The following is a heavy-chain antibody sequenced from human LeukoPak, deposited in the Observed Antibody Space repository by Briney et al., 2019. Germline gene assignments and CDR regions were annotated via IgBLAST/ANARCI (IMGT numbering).Heavy chain of an antibody. CDR2: IIPILGKA. CDR1: GGTFSSYT. V-gene: IGHV1-69*02. CDR3: ASSRKADDFWSGSLSFDY. D-gene: IGHD3-3*01. J-gene: IGHJ4*02. Sequence: VASVKVSCKASGGTFSSYTISWVRQAPGQGLEWMGRIIPILGKANYAQKFQGRVTITADKSTSTAYMELSSLRSEDTAVYYCASSRKADDFWSGSLSFDYWGQGTLVTVSS.